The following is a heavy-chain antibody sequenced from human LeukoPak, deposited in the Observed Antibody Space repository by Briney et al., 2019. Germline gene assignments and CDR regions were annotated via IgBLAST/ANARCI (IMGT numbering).Heavy chain of an antibody. CDR1: GGSISSGHYY. Sequence: PSETLSLTCTVSGGSISSGHYYWSWIRQPPGKELEWIGYIFYSGTTNYNPSLKSRVTISVDTSKNQFSLKLSSVTAADTALYYCARGPGYCGGGTCQPYDHWGQGTLVTVSS. J-gene: IGHJ4*02. V-gene: IGHV4-61*01. CDR2: IFYSGTT. D-gene: IGHD2-15*01. CDR3: ARGPGYCGGGTCQPYDH.